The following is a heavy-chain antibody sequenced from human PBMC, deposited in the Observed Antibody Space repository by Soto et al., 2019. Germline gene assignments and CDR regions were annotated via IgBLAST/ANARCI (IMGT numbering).Heavy chain of an antibody. D-gene: IGHD6-19*01. CDR2: ISSSSSYI. V-gene: IGHV3-21*01. J-gene: IGHJ4*02. CDR1: GFIFSRSA. Sequence: PGGSLRLSCAVSGFIFSRSAMNWVRQAPGKGLEWVSSISSSSSYIYYADSVKGRFTISRDNAKNSLYLQMNSLRAEDTAVYYCARINSGWGPLSPYPFDYWGQGALVTVS. CDR3: ARINSGWGPLSPYPFDY.